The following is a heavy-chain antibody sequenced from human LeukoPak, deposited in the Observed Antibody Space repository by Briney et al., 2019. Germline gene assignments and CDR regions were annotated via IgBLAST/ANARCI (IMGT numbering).Heavy chain of an antibody. Sequence: GGSLRLSCAASGFTFSSYSMNWVRQAPRKGLEWVSSISSSSSYIYYADSVKGRFTISRDNAKNSLYLQMNSLRAEDTAVYYCARAAELRFLEWLPESVDYWGQGTLVTVSS. D-gene: IGHD3-3*01. CDR3: ARAAELRFLEWLPESVDY. V-gene: IGHV3-21*01. CDR1: GFTFSSYS. CDR2: ISSSSSYI. J-gene: IGHJ4*02.